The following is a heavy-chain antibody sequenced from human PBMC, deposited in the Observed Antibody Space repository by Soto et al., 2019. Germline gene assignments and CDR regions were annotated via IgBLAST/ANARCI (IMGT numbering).Heavy chain of an antibody. D-gene: IGHD3-22*01. CDR3: ECVDYDGSSGYSNYGMDV. CDR2: IIAYNGNA. CDR1: GCTFTSYA. Sequence: ASVKVSCKASGCTFTSYAISWVRQAPGQGLEWMGWIIAYNGNANYAQKLQGRVTITTDKSTSTAYMELRSLRSDDTAVYYCECVDYDGSSGYSNYGMDVWGQGTTVTVSS. J-gene: IGHJ6*02. V-gene: IGHV1-18*04.